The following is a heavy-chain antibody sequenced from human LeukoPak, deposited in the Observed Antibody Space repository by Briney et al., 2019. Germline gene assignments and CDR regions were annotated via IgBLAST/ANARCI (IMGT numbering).Heavy chain of an antibody. CDR3: ARGPVTRFEI. D-gene: IGHD4-17*01. CDR2: ISSSGNSR. J-gene: IGHJ3*02. Sequence: GGSLRLSCEASEFTFNSYEMNWVRQAPGKGLEWVSSISSSGNSRYTDSVKGRFTVSRDNAKNSLDLQVNSLRAEDTAVYYCARGPVTRFEIWGQGTMVTVSS. CDR1: EFTFNSYE. V-gene: IGHV3-48*03.